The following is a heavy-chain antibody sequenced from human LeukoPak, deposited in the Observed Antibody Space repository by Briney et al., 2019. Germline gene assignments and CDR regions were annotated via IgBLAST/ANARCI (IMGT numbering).Heavy chain of an antibody. V-gene: IGHV1-69*04. D-gene: IGHD3-22*01. CDR2: IIPILGIA. Sequence: SVKVSCKASGYTFTGYYMHWVRQAPGQGLEWMGRIIPILGIANYAQKFQGRVTITADKSTSTAYMELSSLRSEDTAVYYCASENDSSGLWGQGTLVTVSS. J-gene: IGHJ4*02. CDR1: GYTFTGYY. CDR3: ASENDSSGL.